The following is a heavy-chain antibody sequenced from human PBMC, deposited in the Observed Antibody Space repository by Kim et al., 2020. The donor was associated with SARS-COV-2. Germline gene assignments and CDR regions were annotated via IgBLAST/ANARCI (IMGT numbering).Heavy chain of an antibody. D-gene: IGHD6-13*01. CDR1: GFTFSSYG. Sequence: GGSLRLSCAASGFTFSSYGMHWVRQAPGEGLEWVAVIWYDGSNKYYADSVKGRFTISRDNSKNTLYLQMNSLRAEDTAVYYCARDPARESLNPGIAEPNNWFDPWGQGTLVTVSS. J-gene: IGHJ5*02. CDR3: ARDPARESLNPGIAEPNNWFDP. CDR2: IWYDGSNK. V-gene: IGHV3-33*01.